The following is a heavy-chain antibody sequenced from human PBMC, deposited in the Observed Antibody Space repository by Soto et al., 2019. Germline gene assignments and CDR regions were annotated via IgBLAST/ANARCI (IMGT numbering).Heavy chain of an antibody. V-gene: IGHV2-5*02. CDR1: GFSLSTSGVG. CDR3: APLRYDSSGYHTYYFDY. CDR2: IYWDDGK. D-gene: IGHD3-22*01. J-gene: IGHJ4*02. Sequence: QITLKESGPTLVKPTQTLTLTCTFSGFSLSTSGVGVGWIRQPPGKALEWLAVIYWDDGKRYTPSLKSRLTITNDTSKTQVVLTMTNMDPVDTAIYYCAPLRYDSSGYHTYYFDYWGQGTLLTVSS.